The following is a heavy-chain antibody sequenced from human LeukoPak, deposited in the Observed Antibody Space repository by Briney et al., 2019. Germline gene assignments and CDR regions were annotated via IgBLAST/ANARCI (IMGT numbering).Heavy chain of an antibody. J-gene: IGHJ4*02. D-gene: IGHD3-10*01. Sequence: PGGSLRLSCTDSGFTFSSHDMNWVRQAPGKGLEWVSYISSGGYTTRYADSVRSRFTISRDNAKNSLYLQMNSLKAEDTAVYYCAREGSSYAPSEPFYFDYWGQGTLVTVSS. CDR3: AREGSSYAPSEPFYFDY. CDR1: GFTFSSHD. CDR2: ISSGGYTT. V-gene: IGHV3-48*03.